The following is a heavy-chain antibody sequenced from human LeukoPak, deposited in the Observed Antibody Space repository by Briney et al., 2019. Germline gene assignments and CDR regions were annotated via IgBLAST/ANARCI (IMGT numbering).Heavy chain of an antibody. CDR3: ARDGELQGGFDY. CDR2: IIPIFGTA. Sequence: ASVKVSCKASGGTFSSYAISWVRQAPGQGLEWMGGIIPIFGTANYAQKFQGRVTITTDESTSTAYMELSSLRSEDTAVYYCARDGELQGGFDYWGQGTLVTVSS. D-gene: IGHD1-26*01. V-gene: IGHV1-69*05. J-gene: IGHJ4*02. CDR1: GGTFSSYA.